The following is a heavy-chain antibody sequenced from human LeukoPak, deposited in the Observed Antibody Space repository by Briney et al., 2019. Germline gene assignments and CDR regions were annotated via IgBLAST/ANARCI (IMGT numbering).Heavy chain of an antibody. J-gene: IGHJ6*03. CDR1: GGTFSSYA. D-gene: IGHD2-2*01. V-gene: IGHV1-69*05. Sequence: SVKVSCKASGGTFSSYAISWVRQAPGQGLEWMGGIIPIFGTANYAQKFQGRVTITTDESTSTAYMELSSLRSEDTAVYYCARAANCSSTSCYGNYYYMDVWGKGTTVTVSS. CDR3: ARAANCSSTSCYGNYYYMDV. CDR2: IIPIFGTA.